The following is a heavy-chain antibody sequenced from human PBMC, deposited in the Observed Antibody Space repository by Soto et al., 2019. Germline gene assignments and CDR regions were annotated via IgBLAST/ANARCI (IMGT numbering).Heavy chain of an antibody. CDR1: GFTFDDYA. CDR2: ISWNSGSI. J-gene: IGHJ4*02. D-gene: IGHD7-27*01. CDR3: AKVSTGNWGWAYYFDY. Sequence: GGSLRLSCAASGFTFDDYAMHWVRQAPGKGLEWVSGISWNSGSIGYADSVKGRFTISRDNAKNSLYLQMNSLRAEDTALYYCAKVSTGNWGWAYYFDYWGQGTLVTVSS. V-gene: IGHV3-9*01.